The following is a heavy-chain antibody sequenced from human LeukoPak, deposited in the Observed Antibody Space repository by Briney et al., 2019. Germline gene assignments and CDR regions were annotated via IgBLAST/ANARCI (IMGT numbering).Heavy chain of an antibody. J-gene: IGHJ4*02. CDR1: GFTFSTYW. CDR2: IQQDGNEK. D-gene: IGHD3-9*01. CDR3: ARESAGYDIYFDY. V-gene: IGHV3-7*01. Sequence: GGSLRLSCAASGFTFSTYWMSWVRQAPGKGPEWVANIQQDGNEKYYVDSVKGRFTISRDNAKNSLYLQMNSLRVEDTAVYYCARESAGYDIYFDYWGQGTLVTVSS.